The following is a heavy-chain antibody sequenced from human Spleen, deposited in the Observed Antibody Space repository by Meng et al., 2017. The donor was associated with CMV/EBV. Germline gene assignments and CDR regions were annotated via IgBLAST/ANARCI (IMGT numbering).Heavy chain of an antibody. J-gene: IGHJ5*02. CDR1: GFTFSSYG. CDR3: ARMPARGWFDP. D-gene: IGHD6-6*01. Sequence: GGSLRLSCAASGFTFSSYGMHWVRQAPGKGLEWVAFIRYDGSNKYYADSVKGRFTISRDSAKDSLYLQMSDLRVEDTAIYYCARMPARGWFDPWGQGTLVTVSS. V-gene: IGHV3-30*02. CDR2: IRYDGSNK.